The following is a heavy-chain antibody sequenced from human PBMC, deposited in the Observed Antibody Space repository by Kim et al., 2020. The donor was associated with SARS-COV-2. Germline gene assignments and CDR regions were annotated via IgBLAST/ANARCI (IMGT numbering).Heavy chain of an antibody. J-gene: IGHJ6*02. CDR1: GFNFNSYS. CDR3: ARGMCRSGFDV. V-gene: IGHV3-74*01. Sequence: GGSLRLSCTVSGFNFNSYSMNWVRQAPGKGLEWVSRISSDGRITHYADSVKGRFTMSRDSAENTVFLQMNSLGAEDTAVYYCARGMCRSGFDVWGQGTTVSVSS. CDR2: ISSDGRIT.